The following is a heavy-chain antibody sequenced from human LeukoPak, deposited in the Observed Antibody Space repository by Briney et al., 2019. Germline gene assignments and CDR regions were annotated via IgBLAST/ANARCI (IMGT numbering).Heavy chain of an antibody. CDR2: IYYSGST. D-gene: IGHD1-26*01. CDR3: AREGSLPLVGATLGAAFDI. V-gene: IGHV4-39*07. J-gene: IGHJ3*02. Sequence: NPSETLSLTCTVSGGSISSSSYYWGWIRQPPGKGLEWIGSIYYSGSTYYNPSLKSRVTISVDTSKNQFSLKLSSVTAADTAVYYRAREGSLPLVGATLGAAFDIWGQGTMVTVSS. CDR1: GGSISSSSYY.